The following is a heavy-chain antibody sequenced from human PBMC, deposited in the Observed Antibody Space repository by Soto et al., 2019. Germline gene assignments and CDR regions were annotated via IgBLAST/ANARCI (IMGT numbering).Heavy chain of an antibody. Sequence: SVPVSWKASGFIFTGYYIHWVRQAPGQGLEWMGWIKSDGGDPKYAQRFQDRVTMTRDTSMNTVYMELSSLRSDDSAVYYCARDERSYGEPPFDYWGQGTVVTVSS. D-gene: IGHD3-16*01. CDR3: ARDERSYGEPPFDY. V-gene: IGHV1-2*02. CDR2: IKSDGGDP. J-gene: IGHJ4*02. CDR1: GFIFTGYY.